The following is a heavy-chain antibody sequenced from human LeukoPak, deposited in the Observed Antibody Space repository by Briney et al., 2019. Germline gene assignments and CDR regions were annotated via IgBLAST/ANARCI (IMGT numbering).Heavy chain of an antibody. CDR1: GHTVTEFS. J-gene: IGHJ4*02. D-gene: IGHD4-17*01. Sequence: ASVNFSCKVSGHTVTEFSIHWVRQAPGKGLEWMGGFDPDDAETVFARKFQGRVTMTEDTSTNTAYMELTSLRSEDTAVYYCATGQTTPVLVDTLHFWGQGTLVTVSS. CDR3: ATGQTTPVLVDTLHF. CDR2: FDPDDAET. V-gene: IGHV1-24*01.